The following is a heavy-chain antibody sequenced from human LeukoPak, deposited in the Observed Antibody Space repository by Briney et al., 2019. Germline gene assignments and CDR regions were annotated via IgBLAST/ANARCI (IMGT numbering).Heavy chain of an antibody. CDR1: GFTFSSYW. J-gene: IGHJ4*02. Sequence: PGGSLRLSCAASGFTFSSYWMSWVRQAPGKGLEWVANIKQDGSEKYYVDSVKGRFTISRDNSKNTLYLQMNGLRAEDTAVYYCARFSSSSLHFDYWGQGTLVAVSS. CDR3: ARFSSSSLHFDY. CDR2: IKQDGSEK. V-gene: IGHV3-7*03. D-gene: IGHD2-2*01.